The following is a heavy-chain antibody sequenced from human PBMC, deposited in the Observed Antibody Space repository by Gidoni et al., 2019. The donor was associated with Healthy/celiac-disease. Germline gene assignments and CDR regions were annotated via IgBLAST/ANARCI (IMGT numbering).Heavy chain of an antibody. Sequence: QLQLQESGSGLVNPSETLSLTFPVSGVSISIRSYYRGWIRPPPGKGLEWIRSIYYSGSTYYNPSLKSRVTISVDTSKNQFSLKLSSVTAADTAVYYCAREINIVGATNWFDPWGQGTLVTVSS. CDR1: GVSISIRSYY. CDR3: AREINIVGATNWFDP. D-gene: IGHD1-26*01. J-gene: IGHJ5*02. CDR2: IYYSGST. V-gene: IGHV4-39*07.